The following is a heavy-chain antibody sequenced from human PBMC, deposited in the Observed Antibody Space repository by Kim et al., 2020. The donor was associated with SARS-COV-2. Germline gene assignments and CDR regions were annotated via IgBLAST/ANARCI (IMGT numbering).Heavy chain of an antibody. J-gene: IGHJ5*01. CDR1: GGSITNYY. V-gene: IGHV4-59*08. CDR2: IHSIGNT. CDR3: ARSGINALTNWFDS. Sequence: SETLSLTCTVSGGSITNYYWSWIRQPPGKGLEWIGYIHSIGNTIYNPSLKRRVTMSIDSSMNQFSLRLSSVTAADTAVYYCARSGINALTNWFDSLGQGT. D-gene: IGHD3-10*01.